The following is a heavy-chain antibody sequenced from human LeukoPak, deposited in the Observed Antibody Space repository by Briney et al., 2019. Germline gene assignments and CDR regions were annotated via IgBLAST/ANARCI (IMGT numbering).Heavy chain of an antibody. Sequence: PGGSLRLSCAASGFTFSSYAMSWVRQAPGKGLEWVSLISTSGTPHYADSVKGRFTISRDNSKNTLYLQINSLRAEDTAVYYCAKDSRYGYRWDYDYWGQGTPVTVSS. CDR1: GFTFSSYA. V-gene: IGHV3-23*01. CDR2: ISTSGTP. CDR3: AKDSRYGYRWDYDY. D-gene: IGHD5-18*01. J-gene: IGHJ4*02.